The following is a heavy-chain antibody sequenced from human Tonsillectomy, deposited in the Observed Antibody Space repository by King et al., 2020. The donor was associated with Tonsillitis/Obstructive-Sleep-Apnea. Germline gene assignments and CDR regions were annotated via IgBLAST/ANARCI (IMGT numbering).Heavy chain of an antibody. J-gene: IGHJ6*03. CDR3: AKVAGDYAHYYYYYYMDV. CDR1: GFTFSSYA. CDR2: ISGRGGST. D-gene: IGHD4-17*01. Sequence: QLVQSGGALVQPGGSLRLSCAASGFTFSSYAMSWVRQAPGKGLEWVSSISGRGGSTYYADSVRGRFTVSRDNSKNTLFLQMNSLRAEDTAVYYCAKVAGDYAHYYYYYYMDVWGKGTTVTVSS. V-gene: IGHV3-23*04.